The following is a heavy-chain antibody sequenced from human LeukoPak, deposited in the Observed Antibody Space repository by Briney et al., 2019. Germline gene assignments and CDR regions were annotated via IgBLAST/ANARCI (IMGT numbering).Heavy chain of an antibody. V-gene: IGHV3-66*01. CDR3: ATGDIAAAADDAFDI. D-gene: IGHD6-13*01. CDR2: IYSGGST. Sequence: GGSLRLSCAASGFTVSSNYVSWVRQAPGKGLEWVSVIYSGGSTYYADSVKGRFTISRDNSKNTLYLQMNSLRAEDTAVYYCATGDIAAAADDAFDIWGQGTMVTVSS. CDR1: GFTVSSNY. J-gene: IGHJ3*02.